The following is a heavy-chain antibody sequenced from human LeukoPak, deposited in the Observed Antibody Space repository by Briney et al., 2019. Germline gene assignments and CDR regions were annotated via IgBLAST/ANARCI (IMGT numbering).Heavy chain of an antibody. CDR3: AKGGSGYCSSPSCYRSHDYYYMDV. CDR1: GFTFSSYG. Sequence: GGSLRLSCAAAGFTFSSYGRHWVRQAPGKGLEWGAFIRYDGSNKYYADSVKGRFTIARYNSKNTLYLQMDILRAKDMAVYYSAKGGSGYCSSPSCYRSHDYYYMDVWGKATTVTVSS. V-gene: IGHV3-30*02. CDR2: IRYDGSNK. D-gene: IGHD2-2*01. J-gene: IGHJ6*03.